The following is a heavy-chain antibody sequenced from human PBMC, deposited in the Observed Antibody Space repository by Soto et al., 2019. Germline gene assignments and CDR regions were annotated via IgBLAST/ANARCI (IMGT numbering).Heavy chain of an antibody. Sequence: PGGSLRLSCVGSGFTFSNNAMHWVRQVPYKGHEWMAIISYDSSPIFYGGAVNGEYTITRDYPVNTLSLHMDGTRVDDTAVYYCAIARVADSSLDHWGQGILVTVSS. CDR1: GFTFSNNA. CDR2: ISYDSSPI. J-gene: IGHJ4*01. D-gene: IGHD3-3*01. CDR3: AIARVADSSLDH. V-gene: IGHV3-30*03.